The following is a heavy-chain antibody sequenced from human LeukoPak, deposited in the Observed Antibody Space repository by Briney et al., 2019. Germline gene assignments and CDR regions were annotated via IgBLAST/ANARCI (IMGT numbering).Heavy chain of an antibody. CDR3: ARDRIWELQEGEFDY. J-gene: IGHJ4*02. CDR2: IKQDGSEK. Sequence: LPGGSLRLSCAASGFTFSSYWMSWVRQAPGKGLEWVANIKQDGSEKYYVDSVKGRFTISRDNAKNSLYLQMNSLRAEDTAVYYCARDRIWELQEGEFDYWGQGTLVTVSS. D-gene: IGHD1-26*01. V-gene: IGHV3-7*01. CDR1: GFTFSSYW.